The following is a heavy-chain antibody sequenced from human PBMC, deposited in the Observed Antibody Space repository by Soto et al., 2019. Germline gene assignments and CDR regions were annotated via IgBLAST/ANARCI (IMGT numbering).Heavy chain of an antibody. V-gene: IGHV3-21*01. Sequence: EVQLVESGGGLVKPGGSLRLSCAASGFTFSSYSMNWVRQAPGKGLEWVSSISSSSSYIYYADSVKGRFTISRDNAKNSLYLQMNSLRADDTAVYYCARAREDCTNGVCYTGDGDYGGQGTLVTVSS. CDR3: ARAREDCTNGVCYTGDGDY. D-gene: IGHD2-8*01. J-gene: IGHJ4*02. CDR1: GFTFSSYS. CDR2: ISSSSSYI.